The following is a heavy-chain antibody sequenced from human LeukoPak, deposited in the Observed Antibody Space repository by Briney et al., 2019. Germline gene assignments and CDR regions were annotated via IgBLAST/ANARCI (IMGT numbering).Heavy chain of an antibody. CDR1: GFPFSSYS. Sequence: GGSLRLSCAASGFPFSSYSMTWVRQAPGKGLEWVANIKPDGTTKFYVDSVKGRFTISRDNALNSLYLQMNSLRAEDTAIYYCARSIPYGTTWYGRSDYGGQGTLVTVSS. J-gene: IGHJ4*02. CDR2: IKPDGTTK. CDR3: ARSIPYGTTWYGRSDY. V-gene: IGHV3-7*03. D-gene: IGHD6-13*01.